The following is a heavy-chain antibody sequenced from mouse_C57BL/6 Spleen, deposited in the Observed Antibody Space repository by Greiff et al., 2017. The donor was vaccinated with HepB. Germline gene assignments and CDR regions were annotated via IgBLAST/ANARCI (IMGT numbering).Heavy chain of an antibody. CDR3: ANLYDYDDGAWFAY. CDR1: GYTFTDYN. V-gene: IGHV1-18*01. D-gene: IGHD2-4*01. CDR2: INPNNGGT. J-gene: IGHJ3*01. Sequence: EVQLQQSGPELVKPGASVKIPCKASGYTFTDYNMDWVKQSHGKSLEWIGDINPNNGGTIYNQKFKGKATLTVDKSSSTAYMELRSLTSEDTAVYYCANLYDYDDGAWFAYWGQGTLVTVSA.